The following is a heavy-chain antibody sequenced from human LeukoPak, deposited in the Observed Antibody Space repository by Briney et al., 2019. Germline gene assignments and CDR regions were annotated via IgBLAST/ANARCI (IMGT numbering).Heavy chain of an antibody. CDR3: VRLCWGNQLAGFDS. CDR2: MRRDGNEI. V-gene: IGHV3-7*01. J-gene: IGHJ4*02. D-gene: IGHD3-10*02. CDR1: GFTFSTYW. Sequence: GGSLRLSCSASGFTFSTYWMSWVRQAPGKGLEWVANMRRDGNEIYYLDSVRGRFTISRDNAKNSLYLQMNSLRAEDTAVYYCVRLCWGNQLAGFDSWGQGTLVTVSS.